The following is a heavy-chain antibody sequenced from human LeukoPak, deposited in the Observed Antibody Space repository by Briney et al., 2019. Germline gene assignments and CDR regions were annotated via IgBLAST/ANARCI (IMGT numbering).Heavy chain of an antibody. CDR3: ARHSGYSSSSDFDY. CDR1: GGSISSSSYY. J-gene: IGHJ4*02. Sequence: SETLSLTCTVSGGSISSSSYYWGWIRQPPGKGLEWIGSIYYSGSTYYNPSLKSRVTISVDTSKNQFSLKLSSVTAADTAVYYCARHSGYSSSSDFDYWGQGTLVTVSS. V-gene: IGHV4-39*01. D-gene: IGHD6-6*01. CDR2: IYYSGST.